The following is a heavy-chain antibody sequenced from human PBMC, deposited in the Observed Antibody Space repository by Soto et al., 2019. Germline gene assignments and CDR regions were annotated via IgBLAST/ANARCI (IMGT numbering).Heavy chain of an antibody. CDR1: GGSISSYY. D-gene: IGHD1-26*01. CDR2: IYYSGST. J-gene: IGHJ4*02. V-gene: IGHV4-59*01. Sequence: ASETLSLTCTVSGGSISSYYWSWIRQPPGKGLEWIGYIYYSGSTNYNPSLKSRVTISVDTSKNQFSLKLSSVTAADTAVYYCARGATTMIPHLDYWGQGTLVTVSS. CDR3: ARGATTMIPHLDY.